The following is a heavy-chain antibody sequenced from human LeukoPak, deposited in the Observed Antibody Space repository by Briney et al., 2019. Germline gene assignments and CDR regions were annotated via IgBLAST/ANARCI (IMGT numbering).Heavy chain of an antibody. Sequence: PGGSLRLSCSTSGFTFRNYGMHWVRQAPGKGLEWVAVIWHDGSEKYYGDSVKGRFTISRDNAKNSLYLQMNSLRAEDTAVYYCARDFPGPPVGSGYYLTALPRFDYWGQGTLVTVSS. CDR3: ARDFPGPPVGSGYYLTALPRFDY. V-gene: IGHV3-33*01. J-gene: IGHJ4*02. CDR1: GFTFRNYG. CDR2: IWHDGSEK. D-gene: IGHD3-22*01.